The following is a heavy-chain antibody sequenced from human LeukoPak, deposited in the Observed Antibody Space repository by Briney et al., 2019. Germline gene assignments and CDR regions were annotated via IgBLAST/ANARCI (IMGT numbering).Heavy chain of an antibody. CDR1: GLTVSSNY. V-gene: IGHV3-66*01. D-gene: IGHD6-19*01. J-gene: IGHJ4*02. CDR2: IYSGGST. CDR3: ARGGSGWNLYDY. Sequence: GGSLRLSCAAPGLTVSSNYMSWVRQAPGKGLEWVSVIYSGGSTYYADSVKGRFTISRDNSKNTLYLQMNSLRAEDTAVYYCARGGSGWNLYDYWGQGTLVTVSS.